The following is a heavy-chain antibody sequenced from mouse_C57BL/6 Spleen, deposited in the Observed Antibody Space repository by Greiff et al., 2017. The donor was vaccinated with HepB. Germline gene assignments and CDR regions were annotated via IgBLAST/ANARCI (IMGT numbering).Heavy chain of an antibody. CDR2: IYPGDGDT. CDR1: GYAFSSYW. CDR3: ARKGTTVPWYFDV. J-gene: IGHJ1*03. V-gene: IGHV1-80*01. D-gene: IGHD1-1*01. Sequence: QVQLQQSGAELVKPGASVKISCKASGYAFSSYWMNWVKQRPGKGLEWIGQIYPGDGDTNYNGKFKGKATLTADKSSSTAYMQLSSLTSEDSAVYFCARKGTTVPWYFDVWAQGPRSPSPQ.